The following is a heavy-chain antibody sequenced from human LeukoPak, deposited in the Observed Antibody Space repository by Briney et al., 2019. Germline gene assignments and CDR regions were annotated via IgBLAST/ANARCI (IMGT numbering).Heavy chain of an antibody. V-gene: IGHV4-59*08. CDR3: ARHCFSSGCLFDY. CDR1: GDSISSYY. J-gene: IGHJ4*02. D-gene: IGHD6-19*01. Sequence: SETLSLTCSVCGDSISSYYWGWVRQAPGEGLRWIGYIYYTRTTNYNPSLKSRITISVDKFKNQFSLKLNSVPGADSAVQYYARHCFSSGCLFDYWGQGTLVTVS. CDR2: IYYTRTT.